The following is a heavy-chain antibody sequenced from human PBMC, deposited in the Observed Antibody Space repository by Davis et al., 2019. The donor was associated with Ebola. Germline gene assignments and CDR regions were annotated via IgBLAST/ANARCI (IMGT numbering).Heavy chain of an antibody. V-gene: IGHV3-7*01. CDR3: TRTIFGEINT. J-gene: IGHJ5*02. D-gene: IGHD3-3*01. CDR2: VKQDGSEK. CDR1: GLTFSNYW. Sequence: GESLKISCAASGLTFSNYWMNWVRQAPGKGLEWVANVKQDGSEKNYVDSVKGRFTISRDNAKNSAYLQMNSLRVDDTALYYCTRTIFGEINTWGQGTLVTVSS.